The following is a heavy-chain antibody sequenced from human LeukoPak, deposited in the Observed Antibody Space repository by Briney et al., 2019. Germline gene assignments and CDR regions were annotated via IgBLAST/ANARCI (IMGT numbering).Heavy chain of an antibody. Sequence: SETLSLTCTVSGGSISSYYWSWVRQPPGKGLEWIGYIYYSGSTNYNPSLKSRVTISVDTSKNQFSLKLSSVTAADTAVYYCARACPYSGSCYFDYWGQGTLVTVSS. CDR3: ARACPYSGSCYFDY. J-gene: IGHJ4*02. D-gene: IGHD1-26*01. CDR2: IYYSGST. V-gene: IGHV4-59*01. CDR1: GGSISSYY.